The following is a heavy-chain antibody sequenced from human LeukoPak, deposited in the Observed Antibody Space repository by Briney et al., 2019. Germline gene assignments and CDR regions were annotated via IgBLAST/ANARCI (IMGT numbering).Heavy chain of an antibody. CDR3: ARVRSIAARTEGYYYMDV. V-gene: IGHV4-59*01. CDR1: GGSISSYY. D-gene: IGHD6-6*01. J-gene: IGHJ6*03. CDR2: IYYSGST. Sequence: SETLSLTCTVSGGSISSYYWSWIRQPPGKGLEWIGYIYYSGSTNYNPSLKSRVTISVDTSKNQFSLKLSSVTAADTAVYYCARVRSIAARTEGYYYMDVWGKGTTVTVSS.